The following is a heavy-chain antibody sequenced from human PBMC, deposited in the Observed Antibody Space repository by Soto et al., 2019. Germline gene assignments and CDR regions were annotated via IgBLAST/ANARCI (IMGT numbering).Heavy chain of an antibody. CDR3: ARDSQCAGAHACRAIDP. J-gene: IGHJ5*02. CDR2: ISGYNGNT. D-gene: IGHD2-21*01. V-gene: IGHV1-18*04. CDR1: GYTFTSDC. Sequence: QVQLVQSGAEVKKPGASVKVSCKAPGYTFTSDCMSWVRQAPGQGLEWMGWISGYNGNTNYGQRFPDRVTFTADTSTSTASTARRSQRSRVTAVYYCARDSQCAGAHACRAIDPWGQGTTITVSS.